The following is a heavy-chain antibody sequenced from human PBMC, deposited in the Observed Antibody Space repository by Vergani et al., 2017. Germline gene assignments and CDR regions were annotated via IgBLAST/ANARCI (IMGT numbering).Heavy chain of an antibody. Sequence: QLQLQESGPGLVKPSETLSLTCTVSGGSISSSSYYWGWIRQPPGKGLEWIGRIYYSGSTYYNPSLKSRVTISVDTSKNQFSLKLSSVTAADTAVYYCARDNYYGSGSYYNVGYYYGMDVWGQGTTVTVSS. CDR3: ARDNYYGSGSYYNVGYYYGMDV. V-gene: IGHV4-39*02. J-gene: IGHJ6*02. D-gene: IGHD3-10*01. CDR2: IYYSGST. CDR1: GGSISSSSYY.